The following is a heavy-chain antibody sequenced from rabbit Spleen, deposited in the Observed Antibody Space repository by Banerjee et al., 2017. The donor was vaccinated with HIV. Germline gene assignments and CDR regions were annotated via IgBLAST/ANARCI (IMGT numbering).Heavy chain of an antibody. CDR1: GFSFSSSYY. V-gene: IGHV1S45*01. CDR3: ARDAGSYDYIDVYFDL. J-gene: IGHJ4*01. Sequence: QEQLVESGGGLVQPEGSLTLTCTASGFSFSSSYYMCWVRQAPGKGLEWIACIYTGSSGTTYYASWAKGRFTISKTSSTTVTLQVNSLTAADTATYFCARDAGSYDYIDVYFDLWGPGTLVTVS. D-gene: IGHD8-1*01. CDR2: IYTGSSGTT.